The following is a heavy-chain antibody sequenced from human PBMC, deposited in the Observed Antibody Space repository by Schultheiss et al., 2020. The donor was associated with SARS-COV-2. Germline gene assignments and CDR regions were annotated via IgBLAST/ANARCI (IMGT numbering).Heavy chain of an antibody. J-gene: IGHJ2*01. D-gene: IGHD2-21*02. CDR2: INPDSGGA. V-gene: IGHV1-2*02. CDR1: GGTFSSYA. Sequence: ASVKVSCKASGGTFSSYAISWVRLAPGQGLEWMGWINPDSGGAIYSQKFQGRVTMTRDTSTSTAYMELSSLRSEDTAVYYCAREGGVVVTAINWYFDLWGRGTLVTVSS. CDR3: AREGGVVVTAINWYFDL.